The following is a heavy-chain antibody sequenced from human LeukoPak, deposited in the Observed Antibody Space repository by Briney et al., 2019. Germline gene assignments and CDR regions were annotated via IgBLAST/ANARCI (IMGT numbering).Heavy chain of an antibody. CDR3: ARIALAAGTPYNWFDP. CDR2: INPNSGGT. D-gene: IGHD6-13*01. J-gene: IGHJ5*02. Sequence: ASVKVSCKASGYTLTGYYMHWVRQAPGQGLEWMGWINPNSGGTNYAQKFQGRVTMTRDTSISTAYMELSRLRSDDTAVYYCARIALAAGTPYNWFDPWGQGTLVTVSS. CDR1: GYTLTGYY. V-gene: IGHV1-2*02.